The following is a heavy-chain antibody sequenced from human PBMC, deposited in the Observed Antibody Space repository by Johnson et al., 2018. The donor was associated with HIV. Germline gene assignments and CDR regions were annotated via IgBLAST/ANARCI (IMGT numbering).Heavy chain of an antibody. CDR2: IRYDGSNK. D-gene: IGHD6-6*01. J-gene: IGHJ3*02. CDR1: GFTFSSYG. Sequence: QVQLVESGGGLVQPGGSLRLSCAASGFTFSSYGMHWVRQAPGKGLEWVAFIRYDGSNKYYADSVKGRFTISRDNSKNTLYLQMNSLRADDTAVFYCARDRKWVAARSGDAFDIWGQGTMVTVSS. V-gene: IGHV3-30*02. CDR3: ARDRKWVAARSGDAFDI.